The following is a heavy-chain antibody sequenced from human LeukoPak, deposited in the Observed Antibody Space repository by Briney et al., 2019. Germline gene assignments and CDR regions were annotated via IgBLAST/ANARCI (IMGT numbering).Heavy chain of an antibody. J-gene: IGHJ4*02. CDR1: GHTFTGYY. Sequence: ASVKVSYTASGHTFTGYYMHWERQAPGQGLEWMGWINTNSGVTSYAQKFQGRVTMTRNTSINTAYMELSRLRSDDTAVYYCMVQVVTAATDYWGQGTLVTVSS. CDR2: INTNSGVT. CDR3: MVQVVTAATDY. V-gene: IGHV1-2*02. D-gene: IGHD2-21*02.